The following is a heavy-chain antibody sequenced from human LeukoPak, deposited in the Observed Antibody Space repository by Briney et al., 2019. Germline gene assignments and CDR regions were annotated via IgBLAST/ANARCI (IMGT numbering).Heavy chain of an antibody. CDR2: ISSGGSTI. CDR1: GFSFSSYG. CDR3: ARDRDYGHYFDY. D-gene: IGHD4-17*01. Sequence: GGSLRLSCAASGFSFSSYGMNWVRQAPGKGLEWVSYISSGGSTIYYADSVKGRFTISRDNSKNTLYLQMNSLRAEDTAVYYCARDRDYGHYFDYWGQGTLVTVSS. J-gene: IGHJ4*02. V-gene: IGHV3-48*01.